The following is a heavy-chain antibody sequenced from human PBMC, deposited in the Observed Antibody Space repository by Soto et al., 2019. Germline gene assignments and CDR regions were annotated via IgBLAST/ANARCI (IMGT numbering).Heavy chain of an antibody. CDR1: GFTFTSSA. CDR2: IVVGSGNT. D-gene: IGHD3-9*01. J-gene: IGHJ4*02. CDR3: AAVYSDILTGHTIDY. Sequence: QMQLVQSGPEVKKPGTLVKVSCKASGFTFTSSAMQWVRQARGQRLEWIGWIVVGSGNTNYAQKFQERVTITRDMSTSTAYMELSSLRSEDTAVYYCAAVYSDILTGHTIDYWGQGTLVTVSS. V-gene: IGHV1-58*02.